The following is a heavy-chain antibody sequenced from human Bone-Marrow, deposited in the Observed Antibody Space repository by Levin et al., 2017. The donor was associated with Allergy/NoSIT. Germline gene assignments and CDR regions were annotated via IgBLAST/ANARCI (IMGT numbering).Heavy chain of an antibody. Sequence: GESLKISCSASGFSFGTYSMNWVRQAPGRGLEWVSSISSSSTYTHYVDSVKGRFTVSRDNAKNSLYLQMNSLRDGDTATYYCVAAPTLFARPHYWGQGALVTVSS. CDR1: GFSFGTYS. V-gene: IGHV3-21*06. CDR2: ISSSSTYT. CDR3: VAAPTLFARPHY. J-gene: IGHJ4*02. D-gene: IGHD3-3*01.